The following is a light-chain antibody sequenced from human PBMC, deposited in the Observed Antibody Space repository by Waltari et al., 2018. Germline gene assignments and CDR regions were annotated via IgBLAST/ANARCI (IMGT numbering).Light chain of an antibody. CDR3: HQYDSSPRT. J-gene: IGKJ1*01. Sequence: EIVLTQSPGPLSLSPGESATLSCRASQPVTRNFLAWYQQTPGQAPRLLIYGASIRATGIPDRFSGSGSGTDFTLTISRLEPEDFAVYYCHQYDSSPRTFGQGTKVEIQ. CDR1: QPVTRNF. V-gene: IGKV3-20*01. CDR2: GAS.